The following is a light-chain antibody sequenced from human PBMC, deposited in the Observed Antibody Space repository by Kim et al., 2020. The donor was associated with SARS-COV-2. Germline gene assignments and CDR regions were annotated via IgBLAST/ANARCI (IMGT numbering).Light chain of an antibody. V-gene: IGKV3-20*01. Sequence: SPGERATLSCRASQSVSSTYLVWYQQKPGQAPRLLIHGASSRATGIPDRFSGSGSGTDFTLTISRLEPEDFAVYYCQQCDSSPFSFGPGTKVDIK. CDR2: GAS. CDR1: QSVSSTY. CDR3: QQCDSSPFS. J-gene: IGKJ3*01.